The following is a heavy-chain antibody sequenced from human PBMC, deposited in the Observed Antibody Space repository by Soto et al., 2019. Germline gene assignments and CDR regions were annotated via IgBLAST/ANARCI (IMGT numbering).Heavy chain of an antibody. CDR3: ARRVGLYYDFWSGYSGTRNYYYYGMDV. J-gene: IGHJ6*02. Sequence: SVKVSCKASGGTFSSYAISWVRQAPGQGLEWMGGIIPIFGTPNYAQKFQGRVTITADESTSTAYMELSSLRSEDTAVYYCARRVGLYYDFWSGYSGTRNYYYYGMDVWGQGTTVTVSS. D-gene: IGHD3-3*01. CDR2: IIPIFGTP. CDR1: GGTFSSYA. V-gene: IGHV1-69*13.